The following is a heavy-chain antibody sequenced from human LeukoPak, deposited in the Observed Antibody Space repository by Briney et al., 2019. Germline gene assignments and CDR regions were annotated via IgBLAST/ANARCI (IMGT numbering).Heavy chain of an antibody. Sequence: SETLSLTCTVSGGYISTYYWSWIRQSAGKGLEWIGRIYSSGSANYNPSLKSRLAMSVDTSKNQFSLRLSSVTAADTAVYYCARNKRLGWERDDTTFDYWGQGTLVTVSS. J-gene: IGHJ4*02. CDR2: IYSSGSA. CDR1: GGYISTYY. V-gene: IGHV4-4*07. D-gene: IGHD1-1*01. CDR3: ARNKRLGWERDDTTFDY.